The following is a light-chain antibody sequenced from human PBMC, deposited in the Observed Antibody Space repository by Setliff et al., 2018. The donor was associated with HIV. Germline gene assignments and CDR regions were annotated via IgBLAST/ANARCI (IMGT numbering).Light chain of an antibody. V-gene: IGLV3-21*04. CDR2: YDK. J-gene: IGLJ2*01. CDR1: NIGSKS. CDR3: QVWDGSGDHPI. Sequence: SYELTQPPSVSVAPGKTARTTCGGDNIGSKSVNWYQQKPGQAPVLVIYYDKDRPSGIPDRSSGSNSGNSATLTISRVEAGDEADYYCQVWDGSGDHPIFGGGTKVTVL.